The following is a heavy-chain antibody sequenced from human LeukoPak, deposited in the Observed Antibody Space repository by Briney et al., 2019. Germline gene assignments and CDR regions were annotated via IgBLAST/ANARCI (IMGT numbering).Heavy chain of an antibody. J-gene: IGHJ4*02. CDR2: ISGGGGTT. CDR3: AKGGSGYYSGASYFDY. CDR1: GFTFSSYA. V-gene: IGHV3-23*01. Sequence: GGSLRLSCAASGFTFSSYAMHWVRQAPGKGLEWVSAISGGGGTTYFADSVKGRFTISRDNSKNTLYLQVNNLRAEDTAQYYCAKGGSGYYSGASYFDYWGQGSLVTVSS. D-gene: IGHD3-22*01.